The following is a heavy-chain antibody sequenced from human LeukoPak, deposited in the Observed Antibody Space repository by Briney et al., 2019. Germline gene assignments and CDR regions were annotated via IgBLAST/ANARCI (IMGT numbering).Heavy chain of an antibody. CDR3: ARDRDCSRTSCFNAFDV. J-gene: IGHJ3*01. D-gene: IGHD2-2*01. CDR1: GFTFSTYE. V-gene: IGHV3-30*04. CDR2: ISHDGNDQ. Sequence: GGSLRLSCAASGFTFSTYEMHWVRQAPGKGLEWVAVISHDGNDQYYGDSVKGRFTVSRDNSKNALYLQMNSLRLEDTAVYYCARDRDCSRTSCFNAFDVWGQGTMAIVSS.